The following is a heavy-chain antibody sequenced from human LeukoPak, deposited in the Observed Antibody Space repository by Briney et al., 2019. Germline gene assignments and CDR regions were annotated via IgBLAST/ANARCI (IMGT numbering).Heavy chain of an antibody. V-gene: IGHV3-30*18. Sequence: PGRSLRLSCAASGFTFSSYGMHWVRQAPGKGLEWVAVISYDGSNKYYADSVKGRFTISRDNSKNTLYLQMTSLRAEDTAVYYCAKDGSRYYDSSGYYRGDNWFDPWGQGTLVTVSS. D-gene: IGHD3-22*01. CDR3: AKDGSRYYDSSGYYRGDNWFDP. J-gene: IGHJ5*02. CDR2: ISYDGSNK. CDR1: GFTFSSYG.